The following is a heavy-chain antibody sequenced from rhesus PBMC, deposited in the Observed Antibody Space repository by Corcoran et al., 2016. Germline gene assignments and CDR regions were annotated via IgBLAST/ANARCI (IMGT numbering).Heavy chain of an antibody. Sequence: EVQLVETGGGLVQSGGSLRLSCEASGFTVSSEGMSGVRQAPGKWREWVSVISYTGGSTYYADSVKGRFTISRDNSKNTLSLQMNSLRAEDTAVYYCAGYSPHYYGLDSWGQGVVVTVSS. J-gene: IGHJ6*01. V-gene: IGHV3S5*01. D-gene: IGHD5-12*01. CDR1: GFTVSSEG. CDR2: ISYTGGST. CDR3: AGYSPHYYGLDS.